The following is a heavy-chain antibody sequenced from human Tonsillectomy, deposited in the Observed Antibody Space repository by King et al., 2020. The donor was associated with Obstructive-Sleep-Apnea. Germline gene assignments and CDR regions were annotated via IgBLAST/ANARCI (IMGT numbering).Heavy chain of an antibody. CDR3: ATVAVATATYFFDY. J-gene: IGHJ4*02. V-gene: IGHV1-2*02. CDR1: GYTFTGYH. D-gene: IGHD4-17*01. Sequence: QLVQSGAEVKKPGASVKVSCKASGYTFTGYHLHWVRQAPGQGLEWMGWINPNSGGTNYAQKFQGRVTMTRDTSISTAYMELSRLRSDDTAVYYCATVAVATATYFFDYWGQGTLVTVSS. CDR2: INPNSGGT.